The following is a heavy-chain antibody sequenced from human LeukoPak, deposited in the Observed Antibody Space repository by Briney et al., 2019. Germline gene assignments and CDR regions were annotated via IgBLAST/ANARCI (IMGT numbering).Heavy chain of an antibody. CDR1: GYTFTDYY. CDR3: ARYGDPFDY. CDR2: ISPSGGSS. V-gene: IGHV1-46*01. D-gene: IGHD4-17*01. Sequence: ASVKVSYKASGYTFTDYYIHWVRQAPGQGLEWMGIISPSGGSSSYAQKFQGRVTMTRDKSTSTVYMELSRLRSEDTAVYYCARYGDPFDYWGQGTLVTVSS. J-gene: IGHJ4*02.